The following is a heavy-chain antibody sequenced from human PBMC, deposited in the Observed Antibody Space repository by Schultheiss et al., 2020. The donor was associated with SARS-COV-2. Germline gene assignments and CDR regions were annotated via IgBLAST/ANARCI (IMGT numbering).Heavy chain of an antibody. V-gene: IGHV4-59*12. D-gene: IGHD6-25*01. CDR3: VKGGYAYDI. J-gene: IGHJ3*02. CDR1: GGSISGYY. Sequence: SETLSLTCTVSGGSISGYYWSWIRQPPGKGLEWIGYIYYSGSTYYNPSLKSRVTISVDTSKNQFSLKLSSVTAADTAVYYCVKGGYAYDIWGQGTMVTVSS. CDR2: IYYSGST.